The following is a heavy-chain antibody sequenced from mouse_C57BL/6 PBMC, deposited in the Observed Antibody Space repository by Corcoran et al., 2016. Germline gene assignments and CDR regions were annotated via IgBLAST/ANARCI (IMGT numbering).Heavy chain of an antibody. V-gene: IGHV1-66*01. CDR1: GYSFTSYY. CDR2: IYPGSGNT. J-gene: IGHJ1*03. CDR3: AREGISWYFDV. Sequence: QVQRQQSGPELVKPGASVKISCKASGYSFTSYYIHWVKQRPGQGLEWIGWIYPGSGNTKYNEKFKGKATLSADTSSSTAYMQLSSLTSEDSAVYYCAREGISWYFDVWGTGTTVTVSS.